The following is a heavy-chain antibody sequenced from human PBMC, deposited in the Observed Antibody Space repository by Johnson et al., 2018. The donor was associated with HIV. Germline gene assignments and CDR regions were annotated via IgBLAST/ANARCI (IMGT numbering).Heavy chain of an antibody. J-gene: IGHJ3*02. CDR1: GFTFNDYG. V-gene: IGHV3-48*04. D-gene: IGHD1-26*01. CDR2: ITCSGSTI. Sequence: VQLVESGGGVVRPGGSLRLSCAASGFTFNDYGMSWVRQAPGQGLEWVSDITCSGSTIYYADSVKGRFTISRDNAKNSLYLQMNSLGAEDTAGYYGARVGADAFDIWGQGTMVTVSS. CDR3: ARVGADAFDI.